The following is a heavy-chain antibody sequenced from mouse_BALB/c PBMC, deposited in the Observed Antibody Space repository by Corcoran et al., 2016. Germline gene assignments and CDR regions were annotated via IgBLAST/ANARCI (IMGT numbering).Heavy chain of an antibody. J-gene: IGHJ2*01. Sequence: VLLQQSGPELVKPGASVKIPCKASGYSFTDYNMDWVKQRHGQRLEWIGGINPNNGGTIYNQKFKGKATLTVDNSSSTAYMELRSLTSEDTAVYYCARSNYADYWGQGTTLTVSS. CDR1: GYSFTDYN. CDR3: ARSNYADY. V-gene: IGHV1-18*01. CDR2: INPNNGGT.